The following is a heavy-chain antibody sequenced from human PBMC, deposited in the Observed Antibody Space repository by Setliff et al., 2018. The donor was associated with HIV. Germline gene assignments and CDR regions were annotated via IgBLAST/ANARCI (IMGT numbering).Heavy chain of an antibody. CDR2: IFHSGTT. CDR3: ARLDYSNYYSYYIDV. Sequence: SETLSLTCTVSGDSFSSNTNHWGWIRQPPGKGLEWIGNIFHSGTTYYKPSLKSRATISVDTSENHFSLRLSSVTAADTAVYYCARLDYSNYYSYYIDVWGEGTMVTVSS. V-gene: IGHV4-39*02. CDR1: GDSFSSNTNH. D-gene: IGHD4-4*01. J-gene: IGHJ6*03.